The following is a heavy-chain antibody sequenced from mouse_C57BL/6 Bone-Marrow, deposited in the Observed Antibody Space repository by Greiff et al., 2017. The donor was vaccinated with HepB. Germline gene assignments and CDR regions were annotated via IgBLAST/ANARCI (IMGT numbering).Heavy chain of an antibody. CDR1: GFTFSDYG. Sequence: EVKLMESGGGLVKPGGSLKLSCAASGFTFSDYGMHWVRQAPEKGLEWVAYISSGSSTIYYADTVKGRFTISRDNAKNTLFLQMTSLRSEDTAMYYCAKRSSWAMDYWGQGTSVTVSS. CDR3: AKRSSWAMDY. J-gene: IGHJ4*01. D-gene: IGHD1-1*01. V-gene: IGHV5-17*01. CDR2: ISSGSSTI.